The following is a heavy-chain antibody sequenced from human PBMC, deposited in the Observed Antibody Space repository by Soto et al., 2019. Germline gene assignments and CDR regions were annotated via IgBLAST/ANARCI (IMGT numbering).Heavy chain of an antibody. V-gene: IGHV3-30*18. CDR3: AKIFSSGWSSQNYYYYGMDV. CDR1: GFTFSSYG. Sequence: QVQLVESGGGVVQPGRSLRLSCAASGFTFSSYGMHWVRQAPGKGLEWVAVISYDGSNKYYADSVKGRFTISRDNSKNTLYLQMNSLRAEDTAVYYCAKIFSSGWSSQNYYYYGMDVWGQGTTVTVSS. J-gene: IGHJ6*02. CDR2: ISYDGSNK. D-gene: IGHD6-19*01.